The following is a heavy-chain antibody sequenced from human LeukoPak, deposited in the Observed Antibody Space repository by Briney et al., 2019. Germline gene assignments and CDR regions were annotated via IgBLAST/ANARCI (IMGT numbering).Heavy chain of an antibody. V-gene: IGHV1-69*05. CDR1: GGTFSSYA. CDR2: IIPIFGTA. Sequence: ASVKVSCKASGGTFSSYAISWVRQAPGQGLEWMGGIIPIFGTANYAQKFQGRVTITTDESTSTAYMELSSLRSEDTAVYYCARVRVHCSSTSCYTYGSGGYYYYYMDVWGKGTTVTVSS. CDR3: ARVRVHCSSTSCYTYGSGGYYYYYMDV. D-gene: IGHD2-2*02. J-gene: IGHJ6*03.